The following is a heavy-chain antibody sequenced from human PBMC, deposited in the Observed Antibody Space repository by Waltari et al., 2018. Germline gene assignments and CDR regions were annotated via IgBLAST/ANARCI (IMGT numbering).Heavy chain of an antibody. V-gene: IGHV4-4*07. CDR2: IYTSGST. J-gene: IGHJ5*02. Sequence: QVQLQESGPGLVKPSETLSLTCTVSGGSISSYYWSWNRQPAGKGLEWIGRIYTSGSTNYNPSLKSRVTLSVDTSKNQFSLKLSSVTAADTAVYYCARAYYYDSSGPWFDPWGQGTLVTVSS. CDR1: GGSISSYY. D-gene: IGHD3-22*01. CDR3: ARAYYYDSSGPWFDP.